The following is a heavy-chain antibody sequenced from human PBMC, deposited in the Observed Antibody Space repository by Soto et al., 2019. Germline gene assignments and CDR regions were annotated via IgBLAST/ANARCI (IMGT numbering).Heavy chain of an antibody. J-gene: IGHJ6*02. Sequence: SVKVSCKASGGTFSSYAISWVRQAPGQGLEWMGGIIPIFGTANYAQKFQGRVTITADKSTSTAYMELSSLRSEDTAVYYCVCYRDYYYYGMDVWGQGTTVTVSS. CDR3: VCYRDYYYYGMDV. D-gene: IGHD2-15*01. CDR2: IIPIFGTA. V-gene: IGHV1-69*06. CDR1: GGTFSSYA.